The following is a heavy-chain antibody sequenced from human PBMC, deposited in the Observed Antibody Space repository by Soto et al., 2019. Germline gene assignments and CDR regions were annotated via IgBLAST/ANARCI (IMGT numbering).Heavy chain of an antibody. Sequence: PGGSLRLSCAASGFTFSSYAMSWVRQAPGKGLEWVSAISGSGGSTYYADSVKGRFTISRDNAKNSLYLQMNSLRAEDTAVYYCARGPLRYYYGMDVWCQGTTVTVSS. CDR1: GFTFSSYA. CDR2: ISGSGGST. V-gene: IGHV3-23*01. J-gene: IGHJ6*02. CDR3: ARGPLRYYYGMDV.